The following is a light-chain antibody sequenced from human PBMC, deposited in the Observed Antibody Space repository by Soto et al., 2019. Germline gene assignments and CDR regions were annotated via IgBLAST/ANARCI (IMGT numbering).Light chain of an antibody. CDR1: QSVSSNY. Sequence: ESVLTQSPGTLSLSPVEIATLSCRASQSVSSNYLAWYQQKPGQAPRLLSYGASTRATGIPDRFSGSGSGTDFTLTISSLQSEDFAVYYCQQYNNWPPATFGQGTRLEIK. CDR3: QQYNNWPPAT. CDR2: GAS. J-gene: IGKJ5*01. V-gene: IGKV3-20*01.